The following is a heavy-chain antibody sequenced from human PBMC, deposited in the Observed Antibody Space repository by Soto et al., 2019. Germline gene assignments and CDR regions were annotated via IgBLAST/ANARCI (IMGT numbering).Heavy chain of an antibody. D-gene: IGHD2-21*01. J-gene: IGHJ5*02. CDR2: ISAYNGNT. Sequence: QVQLVQSGAEVKKPGASVKVSCKASGYTFTSYGISWVRQAPGQGLEWMGWISAYNGNTNYAQKLQGRVTMTTDTSASAPYMGLRSLRSDDTAVYSCARSSGSAYRFDPWGQGTLVTVSS. V-gene: IGHV1-18*01. CDR1: GYTFTSYG. CDR3: ARSSGSAYRFDP.